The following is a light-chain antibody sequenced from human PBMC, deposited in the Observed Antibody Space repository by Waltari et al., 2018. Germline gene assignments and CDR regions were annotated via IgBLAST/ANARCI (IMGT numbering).Light chain of an antibody. CDR1: RSNIGAGYE. Sequence: QSLLTQPPSVSGAPGQRITIPCTGSRSNIGAGYEVHWYQQFPGTPPKLLIFGSINRASGVPDRFSGSESGTSASLAITGLQPEDEADYYCQSYDSSLTGFWVFGGGTKLTVV. J-gene: IGLJ3*02. CDR2: GSI. V-gene: IGLV1-40*01. CDR3: QSYDSSLTGFWV.